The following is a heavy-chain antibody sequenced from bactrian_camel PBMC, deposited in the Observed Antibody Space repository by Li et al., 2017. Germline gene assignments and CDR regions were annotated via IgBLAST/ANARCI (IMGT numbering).Heavy chain of an antibody. Sequence: HVQLVESGGGSVQAGGTLTLSCAASGSLYSSYSMGWFRQVPGKEREGVASMDGDGNTGYTYSVKGRFTVSRDNARQTLTLQMNDLKPDDTAMYYCAAGAFYTDYQHPSDFKYWGQGTQVTVS. CDR1: GSLYSSYS. D-gene: IGHD4*01. J-gene: IGHJ4*01. CDR3: AAGAFYTDYQHPSDFKY. CDR2: MDGDGNT. V-gene: IGHV3S9*01.